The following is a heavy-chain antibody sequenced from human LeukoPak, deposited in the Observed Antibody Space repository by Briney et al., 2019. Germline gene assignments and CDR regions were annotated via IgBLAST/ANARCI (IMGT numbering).Heavy chain of an antibody. D-gene: IGHD5-12*01. CDR2: IYSGGST. V-gene: IGHV4-39*01. J-gene: IGHJ3*02. Sequence: SETLSLTCTVSGGSISSSSYYWDWIRQSPGKGLEWIANIYSGGSTYYTPSLKSRVTISVDTSKNQFSLKLSSVTAADTAIYFCARHSRSGSGGYENAFDIWGQGTMVTVSS. CDR1: GGSISSSSYY. CDR3: ARHSRSGSGGYENAFDI.